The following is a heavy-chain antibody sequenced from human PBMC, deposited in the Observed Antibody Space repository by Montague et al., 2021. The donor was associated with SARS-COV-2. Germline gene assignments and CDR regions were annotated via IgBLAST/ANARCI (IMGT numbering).Heavy chain of an antibody. J-gene: IGHJ1*01. CDR3: VRDLAGVRGY. D-gene: IGHD5-12*01. Sequence: SLRLSCAASGFDFIRNWMHWVRQAPGGGLVWVSRLNEDGRITNYADSVRGRFTISRDNAQNILYLQMNSLRVEDTAVYYCVRDLAGVRGYWGPGTLVTVSS. CDR1: GFDFIRNW. CDR2: LNEDGRIT. V-gene: IGHV3-74*01.